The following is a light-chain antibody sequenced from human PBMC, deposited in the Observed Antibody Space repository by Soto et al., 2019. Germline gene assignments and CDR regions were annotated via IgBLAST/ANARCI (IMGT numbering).Light chain of an antibody. CDR2: GVS. J-gene: IGKJ2*01. Sequence: EVVLTQSPGTLSLSPGEGATLSCRASQSVTSSYFAWYQQRPGQAPRLLIYGVSNRATGVPARFSGRGSGTDFTLTISRLESEDFAVYYCQHYGRSSKYSFGQGTKLEIK. CDR3: QHYGRSSKYS. V-gene: IGKV3-20*01. CDR1: QSVTSSY.